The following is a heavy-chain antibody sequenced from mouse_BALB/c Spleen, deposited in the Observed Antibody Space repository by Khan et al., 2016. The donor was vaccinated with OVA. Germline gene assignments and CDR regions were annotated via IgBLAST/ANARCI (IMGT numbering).Heavy chain of an antibody. CDR2: ISDGVSYI. V-gene: IGHV5-4*02. D-gene: IGHD2-13*01. Sequence: EVELVESGGGLVKPGGSLKLSCAASGFTFSDYYMYWVRQTPDEGLEWVATISDGVSYIYYSDNVKGRFTISRDNAKNNLYLQLSSLKSEDSAMYYCASGYYGDPFAYWGQGTLVTVSA. CDR3: ASGYYGDPFAY. CDR1: GFTFSDYY. J-gene: IGHJ3*01.